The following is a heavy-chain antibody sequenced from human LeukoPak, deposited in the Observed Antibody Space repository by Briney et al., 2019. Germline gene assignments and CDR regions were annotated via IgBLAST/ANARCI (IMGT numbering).Heavy chain of an antibody. D-gene: IGHD4-23*01. J-gene: IGHJ3*02. CDR3: ARVSLTVAATFDAFGI. CDR1: GGSISRYY. CDR2: IYLSEST. V-gene: IGHV4-59*01. Sequence: SETLSLTCTVYGGSISRYYWSWIRQPPGKGLEWIGYIYLSESTDYNPSLKSRATISDDPSKNQFSLKITSVTAADTAVYYCARVSLTVAATFDAFGIWGQGTMVTVSS.